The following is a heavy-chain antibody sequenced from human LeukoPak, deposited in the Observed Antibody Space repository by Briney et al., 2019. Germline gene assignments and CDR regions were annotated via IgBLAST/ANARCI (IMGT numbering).Heavy chain of an antibody. CDR3: ATHYYDSSGYYYDHAFDI. D-gene: IGHD3-22*01. Sequence: GGSLRLSCAASGVTVSNNYMNWVRQAPGKGLEWVSVMYSGGSTYYADSVTGRFTISRDNSKNTLYLQMNNLRAEDTAVYYCATHYYDSSGYYYDHAFDIWGQGPMVTVSS. J-gene: IGHJ3*02. CDR2: MYSGGST. V-gene: IGHV3-53*01. CDR1: GVTVSNNY.